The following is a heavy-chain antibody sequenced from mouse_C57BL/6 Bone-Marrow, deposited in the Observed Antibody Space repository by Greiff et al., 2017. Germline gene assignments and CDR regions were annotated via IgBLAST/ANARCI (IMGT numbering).Heavy chain of an antibody. J-gene: IGHJ4*01. Sequence: EVMLVESGGGLVQPGGSLKLSCAASGFTFSDYYMYWVRQTPEKRLEWVAYISNGGGSTYYPDTVKGRFTISRDNAKNTLYLQMSRLKSEDTAVYYCARPPLWSLYAMDYWGQGTSVTVSS. D-gene: IGHD1-1*02. CDR2: ISNGGGST. V-gene: IGHV5-12*01. CDR1: GFTFSDYY. CDR3: ARPPLWSLYAMDY.